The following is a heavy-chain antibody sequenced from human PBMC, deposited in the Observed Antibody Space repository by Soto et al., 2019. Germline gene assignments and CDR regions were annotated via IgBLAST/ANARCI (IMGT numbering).Heavy chain of an antibody. J-gene: IGHJ3*02. D-gene: IGHD1-1*01. Sequence: EVRLVESGGGLVQPGRSLRLSCTASGFTLSDYPMSWFRQAPGKGLEWVAYIRTAAYGGTTEYTASVKDRFTISRDDSEGIASLQMNSLKIEDTAMYYCARAVRLSGDSFDIWGQGTLVTVSS. CDR2: IRTAAYGGTT. CDR3: ARAVRLSGDSFDI. CDR1: GFTLSDYP. V-gene: IGHV3-49*01.